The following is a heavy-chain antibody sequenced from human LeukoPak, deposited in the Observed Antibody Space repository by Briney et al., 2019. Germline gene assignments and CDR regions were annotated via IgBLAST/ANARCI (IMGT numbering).Heavy chain of an antibody. V-gene: IGHV3-23*01. CDR2: ISGSGGST. D-gene: IGHD2-2*01. J-gene: IGHJ4*02. CDR1: GFTFSSNA. Sequence: GGSLRLSCAASGFTFSSNAMSWVRQAPGKGLEWVSAISGSGGSTYYADSVKGRFTISRDNSKNTLYLQMSSLRAEDTAVYYCANSIVVVPAAPYYWGQGTLVTVSS. CDR3: ANSIVVVPAAPYY.